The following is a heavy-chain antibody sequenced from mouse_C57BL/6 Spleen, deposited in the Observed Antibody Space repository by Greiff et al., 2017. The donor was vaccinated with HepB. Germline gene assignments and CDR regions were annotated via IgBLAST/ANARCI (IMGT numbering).Heavy chain of an antibody. J-gene: IGHJ3*01. Sequence: QVQLQQPGTELVKPGASVKLSCKASGYTFTSYWMHWVKQRPGQGLEWIGNINPSNGGTNYNEKFKSKATITVDKSSNTAYLQLSSPTSEDSAVYYCAPIYYDPPWFAYWGQGTLVTVSA. D-gene: IGHD2-4*01. CDR3: APIYYDPPWFAY. V-gene: IGHV1-53*01. CDR1: GYTFTSYW. CDR2: INPSNGGT.